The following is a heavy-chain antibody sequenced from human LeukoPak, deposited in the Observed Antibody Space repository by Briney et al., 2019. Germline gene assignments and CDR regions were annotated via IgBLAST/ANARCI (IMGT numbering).Heavy chain of an antibody. CDR2: IYYSGTT. J-gene: IGHJ5*02. V-gene: IGHV4-39*01. Sequence: SQTLSLTCTVSGNSISSSPYYWGWIRQPPGKGLEWIGSIYYSGTTHYSPSLESRVTISVDTSKNQFSLKLTSVTAADSALYYCATLVPPGWFDPWGQGTLVTVSS. CDR1: GNSISSSPYY. CDR3: ATLVPPGWFDP.